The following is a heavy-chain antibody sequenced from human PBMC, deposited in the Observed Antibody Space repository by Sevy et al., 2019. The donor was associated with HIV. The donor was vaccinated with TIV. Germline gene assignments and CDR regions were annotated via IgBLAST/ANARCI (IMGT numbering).Heavy chain of an antibody. CDR1: GFTFNTHA. CDR3: AREAGYTTGWSPGNY. J-gene: IGHJ4*02. D-gene: IGHD6-19*01. V-gene: IGHV3-30*14. Sequence: GGSLRLSCAASGFTFNTHAMHWVRQAPGKGLEWVALISYDGLIKYYGESVKGRFTISRDDTRNTLFLQMNSLRHDDTAMYYCAREAGYTTGWSPGNYWGQGTLFTVSS. CDR2: ISYDGLIK.